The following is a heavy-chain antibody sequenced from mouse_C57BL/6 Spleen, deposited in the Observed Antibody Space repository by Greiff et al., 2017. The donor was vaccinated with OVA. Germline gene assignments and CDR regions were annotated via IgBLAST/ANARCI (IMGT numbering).Heavy chain of an antibody. V-gene: IGHV1-72*01. CDR3: ARFPYDYDWYFDV. CDR2: IDPNGGGT. CDR1: GYTFTSYW. J-gene: IGHJ1*03. Sequence: QVQLQQPGAELVKPGDSVKLSCKASGYTFTSYWMHWVKQRPGRGLEWIGRIDPNGGGTKYNEKFKSKATLNVDKPTRTAYMQLSSLTSEDSAVYYCARFPYDYDWYFDVWGTGTTVTVSS. D-gene: IGHD2-4*01.